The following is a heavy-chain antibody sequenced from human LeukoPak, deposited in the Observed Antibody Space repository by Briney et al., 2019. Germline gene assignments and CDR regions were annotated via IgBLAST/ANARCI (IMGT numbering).Heavy chain of an antibody. CDR1: GFTFSSYA. Sequence: GGSLRLSCTASGFTFSSYAMHWVRRAPGKGLEWVAVIWYDGSNKYYPDSVKGRFTISRDNSKNTLYLQMNSLRVEDTAVYYCAKELDYFDYWGQGTLVTVSS. CDR3: AKELDYFDY. J-gene: IGHJ4*02. CDR2: IWYDGSNK. V-gene: IGHV3-33*06.